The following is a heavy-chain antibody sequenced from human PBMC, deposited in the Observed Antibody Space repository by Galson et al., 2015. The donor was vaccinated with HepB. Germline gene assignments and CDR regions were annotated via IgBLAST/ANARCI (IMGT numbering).Heavy chain of an antibody. CDR3: AKAITGGWSD. D-gene: IGHD5-24*01. Sequence: SLRLSCAGSGFTFSTYWMSWVRQAPGKGLEWVATIKKDGSEKNYVDSVKGRFTVSRDNAENSLYLQMDSLRAVDTAVYYCAKAITGGWSDWGQGTLVTVSS. V-gene: IGHV3-7*03. CDR2: IKKDGSEK. J-gene: IGHJ4*02. CDR1: GFTFSTYW.